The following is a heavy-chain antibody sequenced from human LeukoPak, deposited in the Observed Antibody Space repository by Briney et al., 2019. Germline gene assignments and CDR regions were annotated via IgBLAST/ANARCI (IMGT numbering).Heavy chain of an antibody. CDR2: TNSDGSST. CDR3: ARGYFDSSGYPYLGY. D-gene: IGHD3-22*01. V-gene: IGHV3-74*01. Sequence: GGSLRLSCAASGFSFSNFWMRWVRQAPGKGLVWVSRTNSDGSSTTQADAVKGRFTITRDNANDTLYLQMNRLRAEDTAVYYCARGYFDSSGYPYLGYWGQGTLVTVSS. J-gene: IGHJ4*02. CDR1: GFSFSNFW.